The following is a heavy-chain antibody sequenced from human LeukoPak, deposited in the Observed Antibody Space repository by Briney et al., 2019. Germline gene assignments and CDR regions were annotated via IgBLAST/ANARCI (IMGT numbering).Heavy chain of an antibody. V-gene: IGHV3-21*01. CDR1: GFTFSSYS. Sequence: GGSLRLSCAASGFTFSSYSMNWARQAPGKGLEWVSSISSSSSYIYYADSVKGRFTISRDNAKNSLYLQMNSLRAEDTAVYYCAKEYSYGTEFDYWGQGTLVTVSS. CDR2: ISSSSSYI. D-gene: IGHD5-18*01. J-gene: IGHJ4*02. CDR3: AKEYSYGTEFDY.